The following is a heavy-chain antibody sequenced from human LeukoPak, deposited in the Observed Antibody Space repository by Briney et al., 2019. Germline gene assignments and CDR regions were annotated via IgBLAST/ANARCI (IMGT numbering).Heavy chain of an antibody. V-gene: IGHV3-11*01. CDR2: ISHGGRTM. D-gene: IGHD3-10*02. J-gene: IGHJ6*03. CDR1: GFTFSVYY. CDR3: ARDSSVRGNIGNDKDV. Sequence: NPGGSLSLLCAASGFTFSVYYMSWIRQAGGEGREWVPYISHGGRTMYYEDSVKGRFTISRDNAKNSLYLHMNSLRAGDTAVYYCARDSSVRGNIGNDKDVWGKGTTVTVSS.